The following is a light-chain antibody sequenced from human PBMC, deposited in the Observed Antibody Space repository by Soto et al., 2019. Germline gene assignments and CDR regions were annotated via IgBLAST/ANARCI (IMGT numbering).Light chain of an antibody. Sequence: DIQMTQSPSSLSASLGDRVTITCQANQDISDYLNWYQQKPGKAPKLLIYDASNSETGIQSRFSGSGSGTDFTVNISSLQPEDIATYYCQLYANLPITLGQGTRLEIK. V-gene: IGKV1-33*01. CDR1: QDISDY. CDR2: DAS. J-gene: IGKJ5*01. CDR3: QLYANLPIT.